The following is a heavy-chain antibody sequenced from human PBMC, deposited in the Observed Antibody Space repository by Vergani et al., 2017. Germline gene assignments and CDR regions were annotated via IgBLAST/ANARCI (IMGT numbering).Heavy chain of an antibody. CDR2: IYSGGST. CDR1: GFTVSSNY. J-gene: IGHJ6*02. V-gene: IGHV3-53*04. CDR3: ARDRVDIVATTTYYYYYYGMDV. Sequence: EVQLVESGGGLVQPGGSLRLSCAASGFTVSSNYMRWVRQAPGKGLEWVSVIYSGGSTYYADSVKGRFSISRHNSKNTLYLRMNSLRAEDTAVYYCARDRVDIVATTTYYYYYYGMDVWGQG. D-gene: IGHD5-12*01.